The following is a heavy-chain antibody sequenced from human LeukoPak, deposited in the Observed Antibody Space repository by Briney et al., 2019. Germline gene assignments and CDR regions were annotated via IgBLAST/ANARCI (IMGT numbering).Heavy chain of an antibody. CDR2: IYHSGST. Sequence: SETPSLTCTVAGYSISSGYYWGWIRQPPGKGLEGIGSIYHSGSTYYNPSLKSRVTISVDTSKNQFSLKLSSVTAADTAVYYCASSRDFWRDAFDYWGQGTLVTVSS. V-gene: IGHV4-38-2*02. CDR1: GYSISSGYY. CDR3: ASSRDFWRDAFDY. D-gene: IGHD3-3*01. J-gene: IGHJ4*02.